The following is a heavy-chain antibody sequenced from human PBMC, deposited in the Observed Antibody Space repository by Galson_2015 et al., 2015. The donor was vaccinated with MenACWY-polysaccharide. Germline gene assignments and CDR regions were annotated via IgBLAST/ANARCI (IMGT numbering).Heavy chain of an antibody. CDR1: GFTFSDLY. V-gene: IGHV3-15*01. CDR2: IRGKRFGGTT. CDR3: TTPRYTNEQAHY. J-gene: IGHJ4*02. D-gene: IGHD2-2*02. Sequence: LRLSCAVSGFTFSDLYMYWVRQAPGRGLEWVGRIRGKRFGGTTDYAAPVKGRFTISRDDSKNTIFLQMNSLKTEDTAVYYCTTPRYTNEQAHYWGQGTLVTVSS.